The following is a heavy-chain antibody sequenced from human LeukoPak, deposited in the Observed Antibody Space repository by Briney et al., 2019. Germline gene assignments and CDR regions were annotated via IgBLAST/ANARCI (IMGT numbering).Heavy chain of an antibody. CDR3: ARKILGVDGYNFEDPFDY. D-gene: IGHD5-24*01. J-gene: IGHJ4*02. CDR2: INPDGSAT. CDR1: EFTFSNYW. V-gene: IGHV3-7*01. Sequence: PGGSLRLSCAASEFTFSNYWVNWVRQAPGKGLEWVGNINPDGSATFYVDSVKGRFAISRDNAKNSLYLQMNSLRAEDTAVYYCARKILGVDGYNFEDPFDYWGQGTLVTVSS.